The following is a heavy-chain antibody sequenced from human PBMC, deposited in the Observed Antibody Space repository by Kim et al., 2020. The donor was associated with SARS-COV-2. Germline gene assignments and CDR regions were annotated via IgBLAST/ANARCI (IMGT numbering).Heavy chain of an antibody. CDR1: GYTFTGYF. Sequence: ASVKVSCKASGYTFTGYFMHWVRQAPGQGLEWMGRINSNSGGTNYALNFQGRVTMTRDTSISTAYMELSRLRSDDTAVYYCGIDSSGRNDAFDIWGQGTMVTVSS. CDR3: GIDSSGRNDAFDI. J-gene: IGHJ3*02. V-gene: IGHV1-2*06. CDR2: INSNSGGT. D-gene: IGHD3-22*01.